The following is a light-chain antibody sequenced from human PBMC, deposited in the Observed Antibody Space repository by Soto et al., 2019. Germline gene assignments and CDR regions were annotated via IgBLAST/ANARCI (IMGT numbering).Light chain of an antibody. V-gene: IGKV3-20*01. Sequence: EIVLTQSPGALSLSPGERANLSCGASQSVSSSYLAWYQQKPGQAPRLLIYGASTRATGIPDRFSGSGFGTDFTFIFCSLEPEDFAVYYCQQYGSSRRTFGQGTKVDIK. CDR3: QQYGSSRRT. CDR2: GAS. CDR1: QSVSSSY. J-gene: IGKJ1*01.